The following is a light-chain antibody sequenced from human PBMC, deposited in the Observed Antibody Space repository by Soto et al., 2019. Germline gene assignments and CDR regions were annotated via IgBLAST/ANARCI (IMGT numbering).Light chain of an antibody. CDR1: QSVSSY. Sequence: EIVLTQSPATLSLSPGERATLSCRASQSVSSYLGWYQQKPGQAPRLLIYDASNRATGIPARFSGSGSGTDLTLTISSLEPEDFAVYYCQQRSNWLFTFGPGTKVDIK. J-gene: IGKJ3*01. CDR2: DAS. CDR3: QQRSNWLFT. V-gene: IGKV3-11*01.